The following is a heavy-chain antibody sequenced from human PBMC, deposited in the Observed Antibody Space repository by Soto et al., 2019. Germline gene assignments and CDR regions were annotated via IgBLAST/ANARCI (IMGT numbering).Heavy chain of an antibody. D-gene: IGHD6-6*01. CDR1: GGSIRSGGYY. J-gene: IGHJ5*02. CDR2: IYYSGST. CDR3: ARAGNSGSSEGANCFDP. Sequence: QVQLQESGPGLVKPSQTLSLTCTVSGGSIRSGGYYWSWIRQHPGKGLEWIGYIYYSGSTYFNPCLRSRLTISVDTSKNQFSLQLSSVTAAATAVYYWARAGNSGSSEGANCFDPWCQGNMVNVSS. V-gene: IGHV4-31*03.